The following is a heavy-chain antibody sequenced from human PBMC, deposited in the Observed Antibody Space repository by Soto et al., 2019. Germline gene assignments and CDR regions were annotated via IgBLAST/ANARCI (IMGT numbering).Heavy chain of an antibody. CDR2: ISGSGGST. Sequence: PGGSLRLSCAASGFTFSSYAMSWVRQAPGKGLEWVSAISGSGGSTYYADSVKGRFTISRDNSKNTLYLQMNSLRAEDTAVYYCAKDPPYYDILTGYDRFDYWGQGTLVTVSS. J-gene: IGHJ4*02. V-gene: IGHV3-23*01. D-gene: IGHD3-9*01. CDR3: AKDPPYYDILTGYDRFDY. CDR1: GFTFSSYA.